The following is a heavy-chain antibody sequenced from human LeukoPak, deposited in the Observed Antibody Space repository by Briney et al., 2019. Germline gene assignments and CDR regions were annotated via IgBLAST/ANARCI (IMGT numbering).Heavy chain of an antibody. CDR1: GYTFTGYY. D-gene: IGHD2-15*01. CDR2: INPNSGGT. J-gene: IGHJ6*02. CDR3: ARVVAATPEGYYYYYGMDV. Sequence: GGSVQVSCKASGYTFTGYYMHWVRQAPGQGLEWMGWINPNSGGTNYAQKFQGRVTMTRDTSISTAYMELSRLRSDDTAVYYCARVVAATPEGYYYYYGMDVWGQGTTVTVSS. V-gene: IGHV1-2*02.